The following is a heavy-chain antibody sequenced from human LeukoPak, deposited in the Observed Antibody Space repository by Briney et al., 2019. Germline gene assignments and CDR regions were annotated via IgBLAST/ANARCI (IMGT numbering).Heavy chain of an antibody. CDR2: INHSGST. CDR3: ARANSGSRTFDY. J-gene: IGHJ4*02. Sequence: SETLSLTCAVYGGSFSSYYWSWIRQPPGKGLEWIGEINHSGSTNYNPSLKCRVTISVDTSKNQFSLKLSSVTAADTAVYYCARANSGSRTFDYWGQGTLVTVSS. CDR1: GGSFSSYY. D-gene: IGHD1-26*01. V-gene: IGHV4-34*01.